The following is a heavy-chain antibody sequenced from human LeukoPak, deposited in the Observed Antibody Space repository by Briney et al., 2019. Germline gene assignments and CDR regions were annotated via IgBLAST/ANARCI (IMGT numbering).Heavy chain of an antibody. CDR1: GYTFTNYY. J-gene: IGHJ4*02. CDR2: ISPSGGST. V-gene: IGHV1-46*01. CDR3: ARYSRWLASDY. Sequence: ASVKVSCKASGYTFTNYYMHWVRQAPGQGLEWMGLISPSGGSTSYAQKFQGRVTMTSDTSTTTVYMELSSLRSEDTAVYYCARYSRWLASDYWGQGTLVTVSS. D-gene: IGHD6-19*01.